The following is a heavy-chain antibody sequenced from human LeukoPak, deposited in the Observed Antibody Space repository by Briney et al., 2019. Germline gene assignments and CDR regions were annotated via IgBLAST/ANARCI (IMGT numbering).Heavy chain of an antibody. CDR3: ARDRVGYYGSGPYYYYMDV. J-gene: IGHJ6*03. CDR2: ISYDGSNK. D-gene: IGHD3-10*01. V-gene: IGHV3-30-3*01. Sequence: GGSLRLSCAASGFTFSSYAMHWVRQAPGKGLEWVAVISYDGSNKYYADSVKGRFTISRDNSKNTLYLQMNSLRAEDTAVYYCARDRVGYYGSGPYYYYMDVWGKGTTVTVSS. CDR1: GFTFSSYA.